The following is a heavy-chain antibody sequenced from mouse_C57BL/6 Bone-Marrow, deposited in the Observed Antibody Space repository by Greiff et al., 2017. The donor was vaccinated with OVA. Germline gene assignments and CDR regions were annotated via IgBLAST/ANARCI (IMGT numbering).Heavy chain of an antibody. V-gene: IGHV1-76*01. J-gene: IGHJ3*01. CDR3: ARRGYDYGFAY. D-gene: IGHD2-4*01. Sequence: QVQLQQSGAELVRPGASVKLSCKASGYTFTDYYINWVKQRPGQGLEWIARIYPGSGNTYYNEKFKGKATLTAEKSSSTAYMQLSSLTSEDSAVYFCARRGYDYGFAYWGQGTLVTVSA. CDR2: IYPGSGNT. CDR1: GYTFTDYY.